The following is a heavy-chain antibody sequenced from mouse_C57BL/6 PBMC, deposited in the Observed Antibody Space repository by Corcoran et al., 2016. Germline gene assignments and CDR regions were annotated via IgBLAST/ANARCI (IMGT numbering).Heavy chain of an antibody. V-gene: IGHV1-63*01. Sequence: QVQLQQSGAELVRPGTSVKMSCKASGYTFTNYWLVWAKQRPGHGLEWIGDIYPGGGYTNYNEKFKGKATLTADKSSSTAYMQFSSLTSEDSAIYYCARRTTEGYFDYWGQGTTLTVSS. J-gene: IGHJ2*01. CDR1: GYTFTNYW. CDR2: IYPGGGYT. CDR3: ARRTTEGYFDY. D-gene: IGHD1-1*01.